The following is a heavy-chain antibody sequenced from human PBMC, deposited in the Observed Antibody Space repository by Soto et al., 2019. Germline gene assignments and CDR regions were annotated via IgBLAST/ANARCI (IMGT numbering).Heavy chain of an antibody. J-gene: IGHJ4*02. CDR1: GYTFTSYG. Sequence: QVQLVQSVADVKKPGASVKVSCKASGYTFTSYGISWVRQAPGQGLEWMGWISAYNGNTNYAQKLQGRVTMTTDTSTSTAYMELRSLRSDDTAVYYCARGNQQQLVRGTVGGMDYWGQGTLVTVSS. CDR2: ISAYNGNT. CDR3: ARGNQQQLVRGTVGGMDY. V-gene: IGHV1-18*01. D-gene: IGHD6-13*01.